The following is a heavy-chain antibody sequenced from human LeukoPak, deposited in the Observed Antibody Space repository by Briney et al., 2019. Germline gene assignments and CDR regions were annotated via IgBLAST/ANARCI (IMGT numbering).Heavy chain of an antibody. V-gene: IGHV4-59*08. CDR2: IYYSGST. CDR1: GGSISSYY. CDR3: ARQGGYGDPFDY. J-gene: IGHJ4*02. Sequence: ETLSLTCTVSGGSISSYYWSWIRQPPGKGLEWIGYIYYSGSTNYNPSLKSRVTISVDTSKNQFSLKLSSVTAADTAVYYCARQGGYGDPFDYWGQGTLVTVSS. D-gene: IGHD4-17*01.